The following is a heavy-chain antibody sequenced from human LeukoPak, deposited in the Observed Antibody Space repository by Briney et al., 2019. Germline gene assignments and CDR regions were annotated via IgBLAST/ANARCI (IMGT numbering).Heavy chain of an antibody. CDR3: AREFLTYCDFWSGYFDY. CDR1: GFTFSSYW. CDR2: IKQDGSEK. J-gene: IGHJ4*02. V-gene: IGHV3-7*01. D-gene: IGHD3-3*01. Sequence: PGGSLRLSCAASGFTFSSYWMSWVRQAPGKGLEWVANIKQDGSEKYYVGSVKGRFTISRDNAKNSLYLQMNSLRAEDTAVYYCAREFLTYCDFWSGYFDYWGQGTLVTVSS.